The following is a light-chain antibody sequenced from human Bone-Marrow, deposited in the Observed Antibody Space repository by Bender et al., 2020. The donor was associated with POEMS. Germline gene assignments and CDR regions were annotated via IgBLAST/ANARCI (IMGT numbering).Light chain of an antibody. CDR3: CSYAGSSTFYV. CDR1: NSDIGRHNF. V-gene: IGLV2-23*02. J-gene: IGLJ1*01. Sequence: QSALTQPPSASGSPGQSVTISCTGINSDIGRHNFVSWYRHHPGKAPKLMIYEVFKRPSGVSNRFSGSKSGNTASLTISGLQAEDEADYYCCSYAGSSTFYVFGTGTKVTVL. CDR2: EVF.